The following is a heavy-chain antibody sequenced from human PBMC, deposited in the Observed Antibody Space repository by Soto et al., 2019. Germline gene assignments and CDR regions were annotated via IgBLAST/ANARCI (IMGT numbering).Heavy chain of an antibody. V-gene: IGHV3-30*18. CDR3: AKEYGSSSLSPDLDY. Sequence: QVQLVESGGGVVQPGRSLRLSCAASGFTFSSYGTHWVRHAPGKGLEWVAVISYDGSNKYYADSVKGRFTISRDNSKNTLYLQMNSLRAEDTAVSYCAKEYGSSSLSPDLDYWGQGTLVTVSS. D-gene: IGHD6-13*01. J-gene: IGHJ4*02. CDR1: GFTFSSYG. CDR2: ISYDGSNK.